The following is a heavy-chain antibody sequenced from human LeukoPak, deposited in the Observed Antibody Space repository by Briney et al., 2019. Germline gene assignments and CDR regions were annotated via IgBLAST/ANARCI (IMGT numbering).Heavy chain of an antibody. D-gene: IGHD2-2*01. CDR3: VRWGVAADMQD. V-gene: IGHV3-23*01. J-gene: IGHJ4*02. Sequence: PGESLRLSCAASRFTFSNYGMSWVRQAPGKGLEWVSVIRGSGGGTYYADSVKGRFTISRDNAKKSTFLQMNSLRVEETALYYCVRWGVAADMQDWGQGTLVTVS. CDR2: IRGSGGGT. CDR1: RFTFSNYG.